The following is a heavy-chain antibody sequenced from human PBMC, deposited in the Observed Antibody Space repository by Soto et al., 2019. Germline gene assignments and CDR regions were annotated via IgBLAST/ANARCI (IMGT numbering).Heavy chain of an antibody. Sequence: GGSLRLSCAASGFTFSSYAMSWVRQAPGKGLEWVSAISGSGGSTYYADSVKGRFTISRDNAKNSLYLQMDSLRVEDTAVYYCARVVVVPAPGNWFDPWGQGTLVTAPQ. V-gene: IGHV3-23*01. CDR1: GFTFSSYA. CDR2: ISGSGGST. J-gene: IGHJ5*02. D-gene: IGHD2-2*01. CDR3: ARVVVVPAPGNWFDP.